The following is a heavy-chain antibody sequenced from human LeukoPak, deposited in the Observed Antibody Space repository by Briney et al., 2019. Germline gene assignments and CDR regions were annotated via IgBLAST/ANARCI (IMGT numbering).Heavy chain of an antibody. Sequence: SETLSLTCTVSGGSISSYCWSWIRQPPGKGLEWIGYIYYSGSTNYNPSLKSRVTISVDTSKNQFSLKLSSVTAADTAVYYCARGTRAAALFDPWGQGTLVTVSS. CDR2: IYYSGST. J-gene: IGHJ5*02. CDR1: GGSISSYC. V-gene: IGHV4-59*01. CDR3: ARGTRAAALFDP. D-gene: IGHD6-13*01.